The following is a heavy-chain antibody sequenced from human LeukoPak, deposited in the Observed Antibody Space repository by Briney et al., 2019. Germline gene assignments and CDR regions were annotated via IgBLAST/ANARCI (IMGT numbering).Heavy chain of an antibody. V-gene: IGHV4-39*07. Sequence: SETLSLTCTVSGVSISSSSYYWGWIRQPPGKGLEWIGSIYYSGSTYYNPSLKSRVTISVDTSKNQFSLKLSSVTAADTAVYYCARESTQIVVVPAALRRAAGTFDYWGQGTLVTVSS. D-gene: IGHD2-2*01. CDR1: GVSISSSSYY. CDR3: ARESTQIVVVPAALRRAAGTFDY. J-gene: IGHJ4*02. CDR2: IYYSGST.